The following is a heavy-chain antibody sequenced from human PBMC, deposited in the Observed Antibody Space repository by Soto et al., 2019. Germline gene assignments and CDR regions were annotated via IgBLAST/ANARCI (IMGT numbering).Heavy chain of an antibody. CDR2: IIPIFGTA. Sequence: SVKVSCKASGGTFSSYAISWVRQAPGQGLEWMGGIIPIFGTANYAQKFQGRVTITADKSTSTAYMELSSLRSEDTVVYYCASSIAARPGGYCYYYYGMDVWGQGTTVTVSS. D-gene: IGHD6-6*01. J-gene: IGHJ6*02. CDR1: GGTFSSYA. CDR3: ASSIAARPGGYCYYYYGMDV. V-gene: IGHV1-69*06.